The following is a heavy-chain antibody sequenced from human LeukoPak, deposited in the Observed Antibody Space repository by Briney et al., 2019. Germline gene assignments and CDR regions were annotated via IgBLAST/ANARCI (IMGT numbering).Heavy chain of an antibody. CDR1: GYTFTSYD. Sequence: ASVKVSCKASGYTFTSYDINRVRQATGQGLEWMGWMNPNSGNTGYAQKFQGRVTMTRNTSISTAYMELSSLRSEDTAVYYCARGYDFWSGYYNWFDPWGQGTLVTVSS. J-gene: IGHJ5*02. CDR3: ARGYDFWSGYYNWFDP. CDR2: MNPNSGNT. V-gene: IGHV1-8*01. D-gene: IGHD3-3*01.